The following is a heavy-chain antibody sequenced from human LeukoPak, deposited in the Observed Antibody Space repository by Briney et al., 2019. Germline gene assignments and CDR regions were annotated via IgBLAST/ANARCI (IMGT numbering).Heavy chain of an antibody. CDR2: IKQDGGEK. D-gene: IGHD1-26*01. J-gene: IGHJ4*02. CDR1: GFTLSSDW. V-gene: IGHV3-7*01. Sequence: PGGSLRLSCAASGFTLSSDWMGWVRQAPGKGLEWVANIKQDGGEKYYVDPVKGRFTISRDNAKNSLDLQMNSLRAEDTALYYCARIRWAGGTWAFDYWGQGTLVTVSS. CDR3: ARIRWAGGTWAFDY.